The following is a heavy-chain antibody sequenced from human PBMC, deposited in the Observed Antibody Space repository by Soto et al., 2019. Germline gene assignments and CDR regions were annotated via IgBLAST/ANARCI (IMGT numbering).Heavy chain of an antibody. CDR2: ISFDGSNK. D-gene: IGHD6-13*01. V-gene: IGHV3-33*05. Sequence: AGGSLRLSCASSGFTFSNYGMPWVRQAPGKGLEWVAVISFDGSNKYYADSVKGRFTISRDNSKNTLFLQMDSLRAEDTAVYYCAKSAGKGGLAAPIDYWGLGTLVT. CDR1: GFTFSNYG. J-gene: IGHJ4*02. CDR3: AKSAGKGGLAAPIDY.